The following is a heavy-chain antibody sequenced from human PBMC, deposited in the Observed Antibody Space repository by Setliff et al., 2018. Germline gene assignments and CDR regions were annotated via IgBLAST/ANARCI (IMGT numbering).Heavy chain of an antibody. CDR1: GGTFSHYY. CDR3: ARGRNIAARLLDS. V-gene: IGHV4-34*01. D-gene: IGHD6-6*01. Sequence: SSETLSLTCAAYGGTFSHYYWTWIRQSPEKGLEWIGEINHRGSTNYNPSLKSRVTISIDTSKDQFSLKLISMTAADTAVYYCARGRNIAARLLDSWGQGTLVTVSS. CDR2: INHRGST. J-gene: IGHJ4*02.